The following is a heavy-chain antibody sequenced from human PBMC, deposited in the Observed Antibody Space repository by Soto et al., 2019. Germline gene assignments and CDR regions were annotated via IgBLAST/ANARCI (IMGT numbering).Heavy chain of an antibody. CDR1: GLSLSTSGEA. CDR2: IYWDDDK. Sequence: QITLKESGPTLVKPTQTLTLTCTFSGLSLSTSGEAVGWIRQPPVKALEWLALIYWDDDKRYNPTLKTRLTITKVTSKNHVVLTLTIMDPVDTATYCCALDVSTSPAGWFDPWGQGILVTVSS. D-gene: IGHD3-10*02. J-gene: IGHJ5*02. V-gene: IGHV2-5*02. CDR3: ALDVSTSPAGWFDP.